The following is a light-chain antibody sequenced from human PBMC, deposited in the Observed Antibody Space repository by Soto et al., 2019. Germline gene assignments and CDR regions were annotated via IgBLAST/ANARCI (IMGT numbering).Light chain of an antibody. CDR3: QQRGDWPLYT. CDR2: DAS. Sequence: EIVLTQSPATLSLSPGERATLSCRASQSISYNLAWYQQKPDQAPRLLIYDASNRATGVPARFSGSGSGTDFTLSISSLEPEDFAVYYCQQRGDWPLYTFGQGSRLEI. CDR1: QSISYN. J-gene: IGKJ2*01. V-gene: IGKV3-11*01.